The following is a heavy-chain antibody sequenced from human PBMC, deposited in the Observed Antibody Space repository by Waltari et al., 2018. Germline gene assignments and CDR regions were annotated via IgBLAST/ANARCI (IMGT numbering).Heavy chain of an antibody. CDR3: ATKTYYYDRGAFDI. J-gene: IGHJ3*02. CDR1: GGSISSYY. Sequence: QVQLQESGPGLVKPSETLSLTCTVSGGSISSYYWSWIRQPPGKGLEWTGYIYYSASTNSHPPLKSRLTISVDPSQNPFSLKLSSVTAADTAVYYCATKTYYYDRGAFDIWGQGTMVTVSS. V-gene: IGHV4-59*01. D-gene: IGHD3-22*01. CDR2: IYYSAST.